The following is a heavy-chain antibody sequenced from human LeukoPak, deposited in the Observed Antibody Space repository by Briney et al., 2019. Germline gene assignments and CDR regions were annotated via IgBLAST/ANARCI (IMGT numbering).Heavy chain of an antibody. CDR2: TYPGDSGT. V-gene: IGHV5-51*01. Sequence: GESLKISCKGSGYSFTSYWIAWVRQMPGKGLEWMGITYPGDSGTRYSPSFQGQVTISADRSISTAYLQWSSLKASDSGMYYCARGGSRFDYWGQGTLVTVSS. CDR3: ARGGSRFDY. J-gene: IGHJ4*02. CDR1: GYSFTSYW.